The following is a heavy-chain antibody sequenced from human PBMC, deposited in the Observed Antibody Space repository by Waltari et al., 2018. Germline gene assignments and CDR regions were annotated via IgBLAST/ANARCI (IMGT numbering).Heavy chain of an antibody. CDR3: VRLEDCSGPGGNCYSGDPVAMDV. J-gene: IGHJ6*02. CDR2: INHAANT. V-gene: IGHV4-34*01. Sequence: QVQLQQWGAGLLQPSETLSLTCDVHGGSFTGYYWGWVRQSPGKGREWIGEINHAANTNYNPSLRSRVIMSVDTSKNQFSLKLTFVTAADTGVYYCVRLEDCSGPGGNCYSGDPVAMDVWGQGTTVTVSS. D-gene: IGHD2-15*01. CDR1: GGSFTGYY.